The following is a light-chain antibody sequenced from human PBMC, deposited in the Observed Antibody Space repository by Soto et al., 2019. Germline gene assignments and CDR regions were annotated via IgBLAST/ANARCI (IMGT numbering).Light chain of an antibody. CDR2: DVY. CDR3: SSYTSATTYV. CDR1: SSDIGSSDH. J-gene: IGLJ1*01. Sequence: QSALTQPASVSDSPGQSITISCIGTSSDIGSSDHVSWHQQHPGRAPKLIIYDVYKRPSGVSHPCSDSTTGNTASLIISGLQEEDEADYYCSSYTSATTYVFVSGTKVTVL. V-gene: IGLV2-14*03.